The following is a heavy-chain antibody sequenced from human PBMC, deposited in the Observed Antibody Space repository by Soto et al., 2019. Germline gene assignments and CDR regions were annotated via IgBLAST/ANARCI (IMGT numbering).Heavy chain of an antibody. J-gene: IGHJ2*01. Sequence: EVQLVESGGGLVQPGGSLRLSCAASGFSFSNYDMHWVRQATGKGLEWVSGLGIAGDTYYPASVKGRFTISRENAKNSLYLQMHSLRVGDTAVYYCARVRRTDGTGLRGYIDVWGRGTLVTVSS. CDR3: ARVRRTDGTGLRGYIDV. D-gene: IGHD2-8*02. CDR2: LGIAGDT. CDR1: GFSFSNYD. V-gene: IGHV3-13*01.